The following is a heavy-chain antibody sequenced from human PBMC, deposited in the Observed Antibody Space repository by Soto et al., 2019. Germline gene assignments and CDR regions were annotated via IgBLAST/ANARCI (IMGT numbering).Heavy chain of an antibody. D-gene: IGHD3-10*01. V-gene: IGHV4-59*01. Sequence: SETLSLTCTVSGGSISGYYWSWIRQPPGKGLGWIGYIYYSGTTSYNPSLNSRVTMSVDTSKNQFSLKVNSVTAADTAVYYCARESYYGSGATVVAYWGQGTLVTVSS. CDR3: ARESYYGSGATVVAY. CDR1: GGSISGYY. J-gene: IGHJ4*02. CDR2: IYYSGTT.